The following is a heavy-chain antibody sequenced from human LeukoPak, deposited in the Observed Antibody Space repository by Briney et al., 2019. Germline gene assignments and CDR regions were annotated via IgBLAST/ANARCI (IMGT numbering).Heavy chain of an antibody. CDR3: AREGNYCSGGSCYTRRFDY. CDR1: GGTFSSYA. Sequence: SVKVSCKASGGTFSSYAISWVRQAPGQGLEWMGGIIPIFGTANYAQKFQGRVTITADESTSTAYMELSSLRSEDTAVYYCAREGNYCSGGSCYTRRFDYWGQGTLVSVSS. CDR2: IIPIFGTA. V-gene: IGHV1-69*01. D-gene: IGHD2-15*01. J-gene: IGHJ4*02.